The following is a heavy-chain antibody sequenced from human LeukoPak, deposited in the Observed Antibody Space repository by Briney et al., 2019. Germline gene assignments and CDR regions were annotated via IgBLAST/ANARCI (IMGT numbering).Heavy chain of an antibody. CDR2: IYYSGNT. J-gene: IGHJ4*02. V-gene: IGHV4-31*03. CDR1: GGSISSGGYY. D-gene: IGHD6-25*01. CDR3: ARTAARYYFDY. Sequence: SETLSLTCTVSGGSISSGGYYWNWIRQHPGKGLEWIGDIYYSGNTYYNPSLKSRAVISLDTSKNQFSLSLSSVTAADTAVYYCARTAARYYFDYWGQGTLVTVSS.